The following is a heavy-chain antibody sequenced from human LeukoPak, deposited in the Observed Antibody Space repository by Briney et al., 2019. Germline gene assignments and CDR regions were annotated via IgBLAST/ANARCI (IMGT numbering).Heavy chain of an antibody. J-gene: IGHJ4*02. D-gene: IGHD3-16*01. V-gene: IGHV1-46*01. Sequence: ASVKVSCKASGYTFTAYYMHWVRQAPGQGLEWMGVIDPSGGSTSYAQRFQDRVTMTSDTSTSTVYMELSSLRSEDTAVYYCARWRSQQSEFDLWGQGTLATISS. CDR3: ARWRSQQSEFDL. CDR1: GYTFTAYY. CDR2: IDPSGGST.